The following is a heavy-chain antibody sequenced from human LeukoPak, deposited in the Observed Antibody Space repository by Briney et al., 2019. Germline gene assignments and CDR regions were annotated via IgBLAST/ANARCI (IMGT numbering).Heavy chain of an antibody. V-gene: IGHV3-30*03. CDR2: ISYDGSNK. Sequence: GRSLRLSCAASGFTFSTYGMHWVRQAPGKGLEWVAVISYDGSNKYYADSVKGRFTISRDNSKNTLYLQMNSLRTEDTAVYYCARSWDVDYWGQGTLVTVSS. D-gene: IGHD1-26*01. CDR1: GFTFSTYG. CDR3: ARSWDVDY. J-gene: IGHJ4*02.